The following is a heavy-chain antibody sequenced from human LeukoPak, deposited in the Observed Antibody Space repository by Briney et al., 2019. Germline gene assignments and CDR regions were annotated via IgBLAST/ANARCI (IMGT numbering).Heavy chain of an antibody. CDR2: INPNSGGT. D-gene: IGHD6-19*01. Sequence: VAAVKLSCKASGYTFTGYYMHWVRQAPGQGLEWMGWINPNSGGTNYAQKFQGRVTMTRDTSISTAYMDLSRLRSDDTAVYYCARDLGAVAGTRSAFDIWGQGTMVTVSS. CDR3: ARDLGAVAGTRSAFDI. CDR1: GYTFTGYY. J-gene: IGHJ3*02. V-gene: IGHV1-2*02.